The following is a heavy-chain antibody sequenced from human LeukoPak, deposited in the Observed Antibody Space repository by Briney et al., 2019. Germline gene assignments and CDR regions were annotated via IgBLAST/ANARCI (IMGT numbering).Heavy chain of an antibody. D-gene: IGHD2-15*01. CDR1: GYSFTSYW. V-gene: IGHV5-51*01. CDR3: ARRTCSGGSCYSYYFDY. Sequence: GESLKISCKGSGYSFTSYWIGWVRQMPGKGLEWMGIIYPGDSDTRYSPSFQGQVTISADKSISTAYLQWSSLKASDTAIYYCARRTCSGGSCYSYYFDYWGQGTLVTVSS. J-gene: IGHJ4*02. CDR2: IYPGDSDT.